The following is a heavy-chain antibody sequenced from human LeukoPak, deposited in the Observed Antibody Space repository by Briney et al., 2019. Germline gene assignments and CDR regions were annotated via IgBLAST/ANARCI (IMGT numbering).Heavy chain of an antibody. CDR1: GLTFTNAW. CDR2: IKSKTDGGTT. CDR3: AKDQTYYYDSSGQWDPYYFDY. Sequence: PGGSLRLSCAASGLTFTNAWMSWVRQAPGKGLEWVGRIKSKTDGGTTDYAALVKGRFTISRDDSRNTLYLQMNSLRAEDTAVYYCAKDQTYYYDSSGQWDPYYFDYWGQGTLVTVSS. D-gene: IGHD3-22*01. J-gene: IGHJ4*02. V-gene: IGHV3-15*01.